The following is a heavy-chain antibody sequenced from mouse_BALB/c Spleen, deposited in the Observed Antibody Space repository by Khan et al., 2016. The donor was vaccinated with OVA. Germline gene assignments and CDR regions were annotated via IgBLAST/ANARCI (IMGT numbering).Heavy chain of an antibody. V-gene: IGHV2-9*02. Sequence: VQLQESGPGLVAPSQSLSITCTVYGYSLTRYGVHWVRQPPGKGLEWLGLIWAGGSTNYNWALKSRLSISIDNSKSLVFLIMNSLQTEYTALYYCSRSKYLARYWGQGTTLTVSS. J-gene: IGHJ2*01. CDR3: SRSKYLARY. CDR1: GYSLTRYG. D-gene: IGHD3-3*01. CDR2: IWAGGST.